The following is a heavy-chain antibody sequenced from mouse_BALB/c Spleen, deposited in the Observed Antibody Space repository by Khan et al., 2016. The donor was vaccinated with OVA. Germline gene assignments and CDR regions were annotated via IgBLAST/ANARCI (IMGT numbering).Heavy chain of an antibody. Sequence: LVKTGASVKISCKASGYSLTGYYMHWVKQSHGKSLEWIGYISCYNGVISYNQKFKGKATFTVDTSSSTAYMQFNSLASEDSAVYVCARGDYYGSSSFAYWGQGTLVTVSA. J-gene: IGHJ3*01. CDR2: ISCYNGVI. V-gene: IGHV1S34*01. CDR1: GYSLTGYY. D-gene: IGHD1-1*01. CDR3: ARGDYYGSSSFAY.